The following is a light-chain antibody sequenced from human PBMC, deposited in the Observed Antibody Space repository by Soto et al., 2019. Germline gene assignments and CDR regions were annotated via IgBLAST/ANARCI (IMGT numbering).Light chain of an antibody. CDR2: GNS. J-gene: IGLJ3*02. CDR1: SSNIGAGYD. V-gene: IGLV1-40*01. Sequence: QSVLTQPPSVSGAPGQRVTISCTGSSSNIGAGYDVHWYQQLPGTAPKLLIYGNSNRPSGVPDRFSGSKSGNTASLTISGLQAEDEADYYCCSYAGSSTWVFGGGTKVTVL. CDR3: CSYAGSSTWV.